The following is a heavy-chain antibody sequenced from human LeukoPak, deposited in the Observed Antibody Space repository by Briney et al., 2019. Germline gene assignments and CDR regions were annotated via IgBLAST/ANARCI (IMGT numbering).Heavy chain of an antibody. V-gene: IGHV4-30-4*01. Sequence: SETLSLTSTVSGGSISSGDYYWSWIRQPPGKGLEWIGYIYYSGSTYYNPSLKSRVTISVDTSKNQFSLKLSSVTAADTAVYYCAREHGDYYDSSGYFISYFQHWGQGTLVTVSS. CDR2: IYYSGST. D-gene: IGHD3-22*01. CDR1: GGSISSGDYY. J-gene: IGHJ1*01. CDR3: AREHGDYYDSSGYFISYFQH.